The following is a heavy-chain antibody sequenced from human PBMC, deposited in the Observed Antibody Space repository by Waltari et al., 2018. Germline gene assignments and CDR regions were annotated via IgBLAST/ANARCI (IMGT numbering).Heavy chain of an antibody. J-gene: IGHJ3*02. V-gene: IGHV4-61*01. D-gene: IGHD3-10*01. CDR2: MYYSGHT. CDR3: ARQGTMIQGAFDI. CDR1: GVSVNSAPYS. Sequence: QVQLQESGPGLVKPSETLSLICTVSGVSVNSAPYSWSWIRQTPGKGLEWSGYMYYSGHTKYNPSLKSRLTISVDTSKKQVSLNLASVTAADTAMYYCARQGTMIQGAFDIWGQGTMVTVSS.